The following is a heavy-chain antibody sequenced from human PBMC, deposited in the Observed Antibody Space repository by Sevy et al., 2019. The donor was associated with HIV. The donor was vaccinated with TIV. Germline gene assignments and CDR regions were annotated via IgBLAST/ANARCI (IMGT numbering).Heavy chain of an antibody. CDR3: AREGHYYDSSGYPDY. CDR2: ISSSSTI. D-gene: IGHD3-22*01. J-gene: IGHJ4*02. V-gene: IGHV3-48*02. CDR1: GFTFSSYS. Sequence: GGSLRLSCAASGFTFSSYSMNWVRQAPGKGLEWVSYISSSSTIYYADSVKGRFTISRDNAKNSLYLQMNSLRDEDTAVYYCAREGHYYDSSGYPDYWGQGTLVTVSS.